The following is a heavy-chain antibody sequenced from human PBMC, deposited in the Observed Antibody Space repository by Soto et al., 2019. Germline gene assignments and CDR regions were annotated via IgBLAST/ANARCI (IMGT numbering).Heavy chain of an antibody. CDR1: GFTFSDFA. D-gene: IGHD4-17*01. J-gene: IGHJ3*02. Sequence: QEQLEESGGGVVQPGTSLRLSCAASGFTFSDFAMHWVRQGPGKGLEWMSFISYDGSKKYYADSVKGRFTISRDNSKNRLYLQMNNPRPEDTAVFYCARESGYGGPGDAFDIWGQGTLVTVSS. CDR2: ISYDGSKK. CDR3: ARESGYGGPGDAFDI. V-gene: IGHV3-30*04.